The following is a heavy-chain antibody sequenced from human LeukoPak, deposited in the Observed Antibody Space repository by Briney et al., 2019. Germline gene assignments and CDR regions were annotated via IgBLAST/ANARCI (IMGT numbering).Heavy chain of an antibody. CDR1: GFTFSNYA. CDR2: IVGSGGST. V-gene: IGHV3-23*01. D-gene: IGHD3-9*01. J-gene: IGHJ4*02. Sequence: PGGSLRLSCAASGFTFSNYAMSWVRQAPGKGLEWVSAIVGSGGSTYYADSVKGRFTISRDNSKNTLFLQMNSLRVEDTALYYCSKWGDYDVLTGYYDSDFWGQGILVTVSS. CDR3: SKWGDYDVLTGYYDSDF.